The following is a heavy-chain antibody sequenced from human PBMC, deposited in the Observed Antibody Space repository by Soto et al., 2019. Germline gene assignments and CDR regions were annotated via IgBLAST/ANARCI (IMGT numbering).Heavy chain of an antibody. D-gene: IGHD6-6*01. CDR2: IDPSDSYT. J-gene: IGHJ6*02. CDR3: ARHRAPYSSSPQFNYYYGMDV. V-gene: IGHV5-10-1*01. Sequence: PGESLKISCKGSGYTFTNYWIAWVRQMPGKGLEWMGRIDPSDSYTNYSPSFQGHVTISADKSISTAYLQWSSLKASDTAMYYCARHRAPYSSSPQFNYYYGMDVWGQGTTVTVSS. CDR1: GYTFTNYW.